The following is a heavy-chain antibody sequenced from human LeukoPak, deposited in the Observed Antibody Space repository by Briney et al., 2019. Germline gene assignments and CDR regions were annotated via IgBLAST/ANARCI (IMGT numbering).Heavy chain of an antibody. CDR3: AKGRAITMILVVIWDY. CDR1: GGSISNYY. J-gene: IGHJ4*02. V-gene: IGHV4-59*01. CDR2: IYYSGST. D-gene: IGHD3-22*01. Sequence: PSETLSLTCTVSGGSISNYYWSWIRQPPGKGLEWIGSIYYSGSTYYNPSLKSRVTTSVDTSKNQFSLKLSSVTAADTAVYYCAKGRAITMILVVIWDYWGQGTLVTVSS.